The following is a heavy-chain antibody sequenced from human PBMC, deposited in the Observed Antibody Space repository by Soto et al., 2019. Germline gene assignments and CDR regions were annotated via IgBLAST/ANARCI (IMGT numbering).Heavy chain of an antibody. CDR3: ARDKERQRLGGNYYYAMDI. CDR2: IIPIFRTP. J-gene: IGHJ6*02. CDR1: GGTFNTFA. D-gene: IGHD5-12*01. Sequence: VQLVQSGAEVKKPGSSVKVSCKASGGTFNTFAISWVRQAPGQGFEWLGGIIPIFRTPDYAQKFQDRVTIIADESASTAYMELSSLRSEDTAVYYCARDKERQRLGGNYYYAMDIWGQGTTVTVSS. V-gene: IGHV1-69*12.